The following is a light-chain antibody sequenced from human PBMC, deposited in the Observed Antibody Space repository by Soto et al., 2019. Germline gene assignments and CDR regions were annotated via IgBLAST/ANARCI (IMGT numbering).Light chain of an antibody. V-gene: IGLV1-40*01. CDR2: GNN. J-gene: IGLJ3*02. CDR3: QSYDYSLSGRLV. Sequence: QSVLTQPPSVSGAPGQRVTISCTGSSSNIGAGYDVHWYQQLPGTAPKLLIYGNNTRPSGVPDRFSGSKSGTSASLAITGLQAEDEADYYCQSYDYSLSGRLVFGGGTKLTVL. CDR1: SSNIGAGYD.